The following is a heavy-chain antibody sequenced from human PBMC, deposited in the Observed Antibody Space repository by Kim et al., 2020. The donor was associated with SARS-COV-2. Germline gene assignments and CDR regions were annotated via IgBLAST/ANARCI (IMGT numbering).Heavy chain of an antibody. V-gene: IGHV3-23*01. J-gene: IGHJ6*02. D-gene: IGHD4-17*01. CDR2: ISGSGGST. Sequence: GGSLRLSCAASGFTFSSYAMSWVRQAPGKGLEWVSAISGSGGSTYYADSVKGRFTISRDNSKNTLYLQMNSLRAEDTAVYYCAKDPRSYGDNSYYYYGMDVWGQGTTVTVSS. CDR3: AKDPRSYGDNSYYYYGMDV. CDR1: GFTFSSYA.